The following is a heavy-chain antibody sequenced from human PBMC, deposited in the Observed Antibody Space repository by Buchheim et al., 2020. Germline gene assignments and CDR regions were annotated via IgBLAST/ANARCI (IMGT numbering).Heavy chain of an antibody. J-gene: IGHJ6*02. D-gene: IGHD1-1*01. CDR2: INPNSGGT. Sequence: QVQLVQSGAEVKKPGASVKVSCKASGYTFTGYYMHWVRQAPGQGLEWMGWINPNSGGTNYAQKFQGWVTMTRNTSISTAYMELSSLRSEDTAVYYCARGALAYYYYYGMDVWGQGTT. CDR1: GYTFTGYY. CDR3: ARGALAYYYYYGMDV. V-gene: IGHV1-2*04.